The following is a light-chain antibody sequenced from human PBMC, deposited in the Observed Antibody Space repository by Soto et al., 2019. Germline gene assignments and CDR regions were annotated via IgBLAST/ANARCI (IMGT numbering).Light chain of an antibody. CDR3: SSYTSSSTLV. CDR2: EVS. CDR1: STDVGYYIY. Sequence: QSVLTQPASVSGSPGQSITISCTGTSTDVGYYIYVSWFQQHPGKAPRLVISEVSNRPSGVSNRFSGSKSGNTASLTISGLQAEDEAHYYCSSYTSSSTLVFGTGTKVTVL. V-gene: IGLV2-14*03. J-gene: IGLJ1*01.